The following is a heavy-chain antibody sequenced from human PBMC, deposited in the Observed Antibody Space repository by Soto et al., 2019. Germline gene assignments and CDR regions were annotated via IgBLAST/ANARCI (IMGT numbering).Heavy chain of an antibody. Sequence: QVQLVESGGGLVKPGGSLRLSCTASGFTFTDHYMTWIRQAPGKGLEWVSYINSGGSNIDYADSVRGRFTISRNNAKNSVYLQMSSLRAEDTAIYYCARDIRGANWGQGTLVIVSS. CDR1: GFTFTDHY. V-gene: IGHV3-11*01. D-gene: IGHD3-10*01. CDR2: INSGGSNI. J-gene: IGHJ4*02. CDR3: ARDIRGAN.